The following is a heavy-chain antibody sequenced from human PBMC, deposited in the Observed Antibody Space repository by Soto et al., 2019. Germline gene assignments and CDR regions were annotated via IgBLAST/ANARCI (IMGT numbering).Heavy chain of an antibody. J-gene: IGHJ4*02. CDR3: ARGLRRGRYLDY. D-gene: IGHD4-17*01. CDR1: GGSFSDYY. Sequence: SETLSLTCVVYGGSFSDYYWTWIRQPPGKGLEWIGEINYSGSANYNPSLKSRVIISVDTSKKQFSLKVNSVTAADTAVYYCARGLRRGRYLDYWGQGTLVT. CDR2: INYSGSA. V-gene: IGHV4-34*01.